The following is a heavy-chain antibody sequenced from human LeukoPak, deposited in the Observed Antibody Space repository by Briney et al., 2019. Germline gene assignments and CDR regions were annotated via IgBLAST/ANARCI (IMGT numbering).Heavy chain of an antibody. CDR2: IRYDGTNK. V-gene: IGHV3-30*02. Sequence: GGSLRLSCAASGFTFSTYGMHWVRQAPGKGLEWVAFIRYDGTNKYYADSVKGRFTISRDNSKNTLYLQMNSLRAEDTAVYYCARGAPDSSGYYPGDAFDIWGQGTMVTVSS. J-gene: IGHJ3*02. D-gene: IGHD3-22*01. CDR3: ARGAPDSSGYYPGDAFDI. CDR1: GFTFSTYG.